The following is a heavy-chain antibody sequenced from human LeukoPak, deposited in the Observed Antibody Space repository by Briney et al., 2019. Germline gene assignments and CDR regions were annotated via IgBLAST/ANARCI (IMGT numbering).Heavy chain of an antibody. Sequence: PGGSLRLSCAASGFTFSSYSMYWVRQAPGEGLEWVSSISSSSSYIYYADSVKGRFTISRDNAKNSLYLQMNSLRAEDTAVYYCARARDFWSGYYTWFDYWGQGTLVTVSS. D-gene: IGHD3-3*01. J-gene: IGHJ4*02. CDR1: GFTFSSYS. CDR3: ARARDFWSGYYTWFDY. V-gene: IGHV3-21*01. CDR2: ISSSSSYI.